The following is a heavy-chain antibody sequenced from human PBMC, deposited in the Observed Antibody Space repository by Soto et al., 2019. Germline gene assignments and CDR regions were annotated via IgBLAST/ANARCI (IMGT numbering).Heavy chain of an antibody. D-gene: IGHD1-20*01. CDR3: ARGVLFVTGRPRWYNWFDP. Sequence: ASVKVSCKASGYTFTIYYMHWVRQAPGQGLEWMGIINPSGGSTSYAQKFQGRVTMTRDTSTSTVYMELSSLRSEDTAVYYCARGVLFVTGRPRWYNWFDPWGQGTLVTVS. CDR1: GYTFTIYY. CDR2: INPSGGST. V-gene: IGHV1-46*01. J-gene: IGHJ5*02.